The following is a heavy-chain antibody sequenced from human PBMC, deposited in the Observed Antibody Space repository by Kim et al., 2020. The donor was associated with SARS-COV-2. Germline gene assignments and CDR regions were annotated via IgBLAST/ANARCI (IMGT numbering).Heavy chain of an antibody. D-gene: IGHD6-6*01. Sequence: GTTHYNPALKSRVTLSVDTSKNQFSLKLSSVTAADTAVYYCARDRRYFDYWGQGTLVTVSS. J-gene: IGHJ4*02. CDR2: GTT. V-gene: IGHV4-59*01. CDR3: ARDRRYFDY.